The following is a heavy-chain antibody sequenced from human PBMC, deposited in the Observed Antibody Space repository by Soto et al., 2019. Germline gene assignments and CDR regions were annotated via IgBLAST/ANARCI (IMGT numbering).Heavy chain of an antibody. Sequence: GASVKVSCKASGYTFTGYYMHWVRQAPGQGLEWMGWINPNSGGTNYAQRFQGRVTMTRDTSNSTAYMELSRLRSDDTAVYYCARGRIVVVPAAIYYYYGMDVWGQGTTVTVS. V-gene: IGHV1-2*02. CDR3: ARGRIVVVPAAIYYYYGMDV. CDR2: INPNSGGT. J-gene: IGHJ6*02. CDR1: GYTFTGYY. D-gene: IGHD2-2*01.